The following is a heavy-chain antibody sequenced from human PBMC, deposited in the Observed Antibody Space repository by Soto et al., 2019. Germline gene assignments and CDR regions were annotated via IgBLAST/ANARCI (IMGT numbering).Heavy chain of an antibody. J-gene: IGHJ4*02. D-gene: IGHD2-2*01. Sequence: EVQLLESGGGLVQPGGSLRLSCAASGFTFSSYAMSWVRQAPGKGLEWVSAISGSGGSTYYTDSVKGRFTISRDNSKNTLYLQMNSLRSEDTAVYYCVSGGYQLLSELDYWGQGTLVTVSS. V-gene: IGHV3-23*01. CDR3: VSGGYQLLSELDY. CDR2: ISGSGGST. CDR1: GFTFSSYA.